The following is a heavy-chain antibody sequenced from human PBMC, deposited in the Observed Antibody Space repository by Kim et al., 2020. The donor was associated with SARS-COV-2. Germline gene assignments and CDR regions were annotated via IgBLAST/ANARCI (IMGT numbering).Heavy chain of an antibody. CDR1: GFTFSSYA. J-gene: IGHJ4*02. V-gene: IGHV3-30*04. CDR2: ISYDGSNK. CDR3: ARGKSSRDQPLVYFDY. D-gene: IGHD2-2*01. Sequence: GGSLRLSCAASGFTFSSYAMHWVRQAPGKGLEWVAVISYDGSNKYYADSVKGRFTISRDNSKNTLYLQMNSLRAEDTAVYYCARGKSSRDQPLVYFDYWGQGTLVTVSS.